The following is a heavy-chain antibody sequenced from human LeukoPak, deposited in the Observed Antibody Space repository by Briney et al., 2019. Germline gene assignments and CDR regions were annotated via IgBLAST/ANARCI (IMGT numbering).Heavy chain of an antibody. CDR1: GGSISSGYY. CDR2: IYHSGST. D-gene: IGHD6-19*01. CDR3: VATARIAVAGTGFDY. Sequence: SETLSLTCTVSGGSISSGYYWGWIRQPPGKGLEGIGSIYHSGSTYCNPSLKSRITTSVATSKNQFSLKLSSVTAADTAVYYCVATARIAVAGTGFDYWGQGTLVTVSS. V-gene: IGHV4-38-2*02. J-gene: IGHJ4*02.